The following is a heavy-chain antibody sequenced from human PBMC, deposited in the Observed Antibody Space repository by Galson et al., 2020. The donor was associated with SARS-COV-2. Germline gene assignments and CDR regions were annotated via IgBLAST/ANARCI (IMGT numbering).Heavy chain of an antibody. J-gene: IGHJ2*01. CDR2: IYTSGKT. V-gene: IGHV4-4*07. Sequence: SETLSLTCTVSGGSMSNYYWTWIRQPAGKGLEWIGRIYTSGKTNYNTSLKSRVTMSIDTSKNQFSLHLSSVTAADTAVYYCARTLAPDDTWTWYLDLWGRGTLVTVSS. D-gene: IGHD1-1*01. CDR1: GGSMSNYY. CDR3: ARTLAPDDTWTWYLDL.